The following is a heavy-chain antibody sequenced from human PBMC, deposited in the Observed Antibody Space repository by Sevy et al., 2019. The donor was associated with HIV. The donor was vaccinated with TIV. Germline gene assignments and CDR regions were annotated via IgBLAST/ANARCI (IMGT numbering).Heavy chain of an antibody. V-gene: IGHV3-30*02. D-gene: IGHD4-4*01. J-gene: IGHJ5*02. CDR1: GFTFNFHC. Sequence: WGSLRLSCAASGFTFNFHCMHWVRQAPGKGLELVAFIWHDGSNKYMADSLKGRFTISRDNSKNTLFLQMNSLTVEDTAVYYCARETDNSARWFDPWGQGTLVTVSS. CDR2: IWHDGSNK. CDR3: ARETDNSARWFDP.